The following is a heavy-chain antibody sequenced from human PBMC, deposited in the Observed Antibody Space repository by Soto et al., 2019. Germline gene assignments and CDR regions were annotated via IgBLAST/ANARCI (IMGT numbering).Heavy chain of an antibody. D-gene: IGHD6-19*01. Sequence: EVQLVESGGGLIQPGGSLRLACAAYGFSVSSNYMSWVRQAPGKGLEWVSVIYTGGSTHYADSVEGRFTISRDISKNTLYLQMNSLRAEDTAVYYCARDPGSIAVAGTIWGQGTLVTVSS. J-gene: IGHJ4*02. CDR3: ARDPGSIAVAGTI. CDR1: GFSVSSNY. CDR2: IYTGGST. V-gene: IGHV3-53*01.